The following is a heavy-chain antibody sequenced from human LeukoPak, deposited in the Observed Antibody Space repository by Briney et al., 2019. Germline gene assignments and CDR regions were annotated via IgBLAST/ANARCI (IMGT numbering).Heavy chain of an antibody. Sequence: PGGSLRLSCAASGFTFSSYAMSWVRQAPGKGLEWVSGISWNSGSIGYADSVKGRFTISRDNAKNSLYLQMNSLRAEDTALYYCAKDNIAAAGTTRWYYGMDVWGQGTTVTVSS. CDR1: GFTFSSYA. CDR2: ISWNSGSI. CDR3: AKDNIAAAGTTRWYYGMDV. V-gene: IGHV3-9*01. D-gene: IGHD6-13*01. J-gene: IGHJ6*02.